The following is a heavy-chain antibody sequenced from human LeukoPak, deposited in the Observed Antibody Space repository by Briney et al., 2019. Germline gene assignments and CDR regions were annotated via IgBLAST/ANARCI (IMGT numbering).Heavy chain of an antibody. J-gene: IGHJ1*01. V-gene: IGHV4-34*01. CDR2: INHSGST. CDR1: GGSFSGYY. D-gene: IGHD3-10*01. CDR3: ARGPYYYGSGSYYTS. Sequence: AETLSLTCTVYGGSFSGYYWSWIRQPPGKELEWIGEINHSGSTNYNPSLKSRVTISVDTSKNQFSLKLSSVTAADTAVYYCARGPYYYGSGSYYTSWGQGTLVTVSS.